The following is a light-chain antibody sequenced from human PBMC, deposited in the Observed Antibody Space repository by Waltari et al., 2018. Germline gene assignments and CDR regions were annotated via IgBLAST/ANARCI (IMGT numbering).Light chain of an antibody. CDR3: QQYASSPYT. CDR2: SVS. J-gene: IGKJ2*01. Sequence: EIVLTQSPGTLSLSPGERATLSCRASQKIASNYLAWYQHKPGQAPGLIMYSVSSRATGTPGRFSGSGSGTDFTLTISRLEPEDFAVYYCQQYASSPYTFGQGTKLEI. CDR1: QKIASNY. V-gene: IGKV3-20*01.